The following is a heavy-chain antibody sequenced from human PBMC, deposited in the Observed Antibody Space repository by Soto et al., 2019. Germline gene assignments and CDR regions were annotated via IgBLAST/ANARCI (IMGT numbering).Heavy chain of an antibody. CDR3: ARLGTKARDV. Sequence: QVQLVQSGAEVRKPGSSVRVSCKASGGTFDAYTITWVRQAPGQGLEWMGGIIPLFGTANYAQKVQGRVTITADESTTTAHMELSSLRSEDTAVYFCARLGTKARDVWGQGNTVTISS. D-gene: IGHD2-2*01. CDR1: GGTFDAYT. J-gene: IGHJ6*02. V-gene: IGHV1-69*01. CDR2: IIPLFGTA.